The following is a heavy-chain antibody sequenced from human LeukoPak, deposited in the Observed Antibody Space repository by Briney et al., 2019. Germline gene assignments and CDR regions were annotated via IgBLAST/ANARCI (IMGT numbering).Heavy chain of an antibody. CDR1: GGSISSYY. Sequence: PSETLSLTCTVSGGSISSYYWSWIRQPPGKGLEWIGYIYYSGSTNYNPSLKSRVTISVDTSKNQFSLKLSSVTAADTAVYYRARHRIGGYDTFDYWGQGTLVTVSS. J-gene: IGHJ4*02. CDR3: ARHRIGGYDTFDY. V-gene: IGHV4-59*08. CDR2: IYYSGST. D-gene: IGHD5-12*01.